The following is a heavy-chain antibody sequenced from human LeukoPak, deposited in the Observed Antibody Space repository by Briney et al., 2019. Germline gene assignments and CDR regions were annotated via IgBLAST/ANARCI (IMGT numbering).Heavy chain of an antibody. Sequence: ASVKVSCKASGYTFTGSYMHWVRQAPGQGLEWMGWINPNSGGTNYAQKFQGRVTMTGDTSISTAYMELSRLRSDDTAMYYCARDIGGLYDILTASWFDPWGQGTLVTVSS. V-gene: IGHV1-2*02. CDR3: ARDIGGLYDILTASWFDP. D-gene: IGHD3-9*01. J-gene: IGHJ5*02. CDR2: INPNSGGT. CDR1: GYTFTGSY.